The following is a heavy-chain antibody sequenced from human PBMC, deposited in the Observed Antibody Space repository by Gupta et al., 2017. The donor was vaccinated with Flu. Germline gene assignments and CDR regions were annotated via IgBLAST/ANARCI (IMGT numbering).Heavy chain of an antibody. CDR3: ARRGATVNEGHGGSFDH. CDR1: GFNFDKYA. V-gene: IGHV3-23*01. CDR2: ISGGAYDT. Sequence: DVQLLESGGGLAQPGGSLRLSCAASGFNFDKYAMSWVRQAPGKVVGWCSAISGGAYDTYYAESVKGRFIISRDNSKRKMFLQLTSLAAEDTALYVCARRGATVNEGHGGSFDHWGQGTLVNVS. J-gene: IGHJ4*02. D-gene: IGHD4-4*01.